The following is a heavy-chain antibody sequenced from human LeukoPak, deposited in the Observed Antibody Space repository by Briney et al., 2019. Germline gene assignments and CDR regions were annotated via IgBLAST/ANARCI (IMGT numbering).Heavy chain of an antibody. CDR1: RGTFSSYT. D-gene: IGHD6-6*01. CDR3: ARAVYSSSSSYFDY. Sequence: SVKVSCKASRGTFSSYTISWVRQAPGQGLEWMGRIIPILGIANYAQKFQGRVTITADKSTSTAYMEVSSLRSEDTAVYYCARAVYSSSSSYFDYWGQGTLVTVSS. J-gene: IGHJ4*02. CDR2: IIPILGIA. V-gene: IGHV1-69*02.